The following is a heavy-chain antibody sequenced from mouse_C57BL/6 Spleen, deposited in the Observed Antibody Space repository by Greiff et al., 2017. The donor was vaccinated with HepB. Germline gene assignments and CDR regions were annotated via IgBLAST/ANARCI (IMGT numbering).Heavy chain of an antibody. CDR1: GYTFTTYP. CDR2: FHPYNDDT. Sequence: QVQLQQSGAELVKPGASVKMSCKASGYTFTTYPIEWMKQNHGKSLEWIGNFHPYNDDTKYNEKFKGKATLTVEKSSSTVYLELSRLTSGDSAVYYCARGAYYSNYFDWYFDVWGTGTTVTVSS. CDR3: ARGAYYSNYFDWYFDV. D-gene: IGHD2-5*01. V-gene: IGHV1-47*01. J-gene: IGHJ1*03.